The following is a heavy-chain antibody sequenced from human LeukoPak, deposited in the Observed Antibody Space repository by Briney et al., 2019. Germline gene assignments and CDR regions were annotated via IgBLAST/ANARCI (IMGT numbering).Heavy chain of an antibody. D-gene: IGHD3-3*01. J-gene: IGHJ4*02. CDR3: ARVRRYITIFGVAWYYFDY. Sequence: ASAKVSCKASGYTFTSYDINWVRQATGQGLEWMGWMNPNSGNTGYAQKFQGRVTMTRNTSISTAYMELSSLRSEDTAVYYCARVRRYITIFGVAWYYFDYWGQGALVTVSS. V-gene: IGHV1-8*01. CDR1: GYTFTSYD. CDR2: MNPNSGNT.